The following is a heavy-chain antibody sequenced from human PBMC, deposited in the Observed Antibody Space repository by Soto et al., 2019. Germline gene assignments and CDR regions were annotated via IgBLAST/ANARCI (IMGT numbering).Heavy chain of an antibody. J-gene: IGHJ4*02. Sequence: HVQLVESGGGVIQPGKSLRLSCAASGFTFSSYAMHWVRQAPGKGLEWVAFISYHGSHNYYADSVKGRFTISRDNSKNTLYLQMNSLRPEDTAVYLCAKDRTTIFGVVTYYFDNWGQGTLVTVSS. CDR2: ISYHGSHN. CDR1: GFTFSSYA. V-gene: IGHV3-30*18. CDR3: AKDRTTIFGVVTYYFDN. D-gene: IGHD3-3*01.